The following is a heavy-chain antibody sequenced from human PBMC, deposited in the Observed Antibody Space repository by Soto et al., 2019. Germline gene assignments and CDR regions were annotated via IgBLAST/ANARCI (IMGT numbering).Heavy chain of an antibody. V-gene: IGHV2-5*02. Sequence: QITLKESGPTLVKPTQTLTLTCTFSGFSLSTSGVGVGWIRQPPGKALGWLALIYWDDDKRYSPSLKSRLTITNDTSKNQVVLNMTNMDPVDTATYYGAPRRYSVYEACFDYWGQGTLVTVSS. J-gene: IGHJ4*02. CDR2: IYWDDDK. CDR1: GFSLSTSGVG. CDR3: APRRYSVYEACFDY. D-gene: IGHD5-12*01.